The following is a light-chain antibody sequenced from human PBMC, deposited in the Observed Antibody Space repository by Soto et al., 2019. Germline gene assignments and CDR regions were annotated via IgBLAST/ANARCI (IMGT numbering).Light chain of an antibody. J-gene: IGKJ1*01. Sequence: THMTHSPSSLSASLGDIVTITCRASQSISSYLNWYQQKPGKAPNLLIYGVSSLHSGVPSRFSGSGSETDFTLTISSLQPEDFATYYCQQSYSNPRTFGQGTKVDIK. CDR1: QSISSY. CDR3: QQSYSNPRT. V-gene: IGKV1-39*01. CDR2: GVS.